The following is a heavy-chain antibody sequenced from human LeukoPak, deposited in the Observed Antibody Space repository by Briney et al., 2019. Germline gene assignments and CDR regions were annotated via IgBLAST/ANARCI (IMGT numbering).Heavy chain of an antibody. CDR2: ISSSSSYL. J-gene: IGHJ5*02. Sequence: GGALRLSCAAPGFTFSSYSMNWVRQAPGKGLEWVSSISSSSSYLYYADSVKGRFTISRDNAKNSLYLQMNSLRAEDTAVYYCARESLQYYYDSSGYHTPLTTWGQGTLVTVSS. D-gene: IGHD3-22*01. CDR1: GFTFSSYS. V-gene: IGHV3-21*04. CDR3: ARESLQYYYDSSGYHTPLTT.